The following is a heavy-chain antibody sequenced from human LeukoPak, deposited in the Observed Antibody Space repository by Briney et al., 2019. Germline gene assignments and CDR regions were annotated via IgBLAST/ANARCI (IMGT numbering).Heavy chain of an antibody. CDR1: GFTFSSYG. D-gene: IGHD6-13*01. J-gene: IGHJ4*02. CDR2: ISYDGSNK. CDR3: AKSQQQLVLVDY. Sequence: GGSLRLSCAASGFTFSSYGMHWVRQAPGKGLEWVAVISYDGSNKYYADSVKGRFTVSRDNSKNTLYLQMNSLRAEDTAVYYCAKSQQQLVLVDYWGQGTLVTVSS. V-gene: IGHV3-30*18.